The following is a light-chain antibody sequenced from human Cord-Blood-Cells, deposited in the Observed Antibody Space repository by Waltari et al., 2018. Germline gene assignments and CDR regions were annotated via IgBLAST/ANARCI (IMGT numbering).Light chain of an antibody. CDR2: QAS. V-gene: IGKV3-11*01. Sequence: EIVLTQSPATLSLSPGERTTLTCRASQCDSSYLAWYQQKPGQTPRHRIYQASNRATGVPARFSGSGSGTDFTLTISSLQPEDLAVYYCQQRSNWPRTFGQGTKVEIK. J-gene: IGKJ1*01. CDR1: QCDSSY. CDR3: QQRSNWPRT.